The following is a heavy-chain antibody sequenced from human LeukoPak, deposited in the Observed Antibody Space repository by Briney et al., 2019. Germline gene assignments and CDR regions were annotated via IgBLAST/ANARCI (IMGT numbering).Heavy chain of an antibody. Sequence: GASVKVSCKASGGTFSSYAISWVRQAPGQGLEWMGGIIPIFGTANYAQKFQGRVTITADESTSTAYMELSSLRSEDTAMYYCARGRGYYEEEDWCFDLWGRGTLVTVSS. D-gene: IGHD3-22*01. CDR1: GGTFSSYA. CDR2: IIPIFGTA. V-gene: IGHV1-69*01. CDR3: ARGRGYYEEEDWCFDL. J-gene: IGHJ2*01.